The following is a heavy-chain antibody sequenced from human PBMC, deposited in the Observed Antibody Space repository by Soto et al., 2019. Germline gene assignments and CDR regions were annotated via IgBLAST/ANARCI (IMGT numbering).Heavy chain of an antibody. V-gene: IGHV3-30-3*01. Sequence: GRSLRLSCAASGFSFSISPMHWVRQAPGKGPEWVALISYDGTNKFYADSVKGRFTISRDNSKSTLYLQVDSLRPEDAAVYYCARDPKTSGGQHWAFNYFDSWGQGTLVTVSS. J-gene: IGHJ4*02. CDR1: GFSFSISP. CDR2: ISYDGTNK. CDR3: ARDPKTSGGQHWAFNYFDS. D-gene: IGHD7-27*01.